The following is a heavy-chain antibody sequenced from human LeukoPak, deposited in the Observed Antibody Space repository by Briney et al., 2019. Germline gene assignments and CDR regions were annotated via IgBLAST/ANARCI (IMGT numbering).Heavy chain of an antibody. Sequence: GGSLRLSCAASGLRFSDYYVSWIRQAPGKGLQWVSYISSGGDIMHYADSVKGRFTSSRDNAKNSGYLEMNSLGAEDTAVYYCGRDFYYYDSSGLDYWGQGTLVTVSS. D-gene: IGHD3-22*01. CDR1: GLRFSDYY. V-gene: IGHV3-11*01. CDR3: GRDFYYYDSSGLDY. J-gene: IGHJ4*02. CDR2: ISSGGDIM.